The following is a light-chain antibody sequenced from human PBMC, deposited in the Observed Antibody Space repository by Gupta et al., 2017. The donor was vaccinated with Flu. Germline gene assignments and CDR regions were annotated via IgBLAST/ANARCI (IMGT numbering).Light chain of an antibody. V-gene: IGKV1-39*01. Sequence: DIQMTQSPSSLSASVGDRVTITCRASQSISSYLNWYQQKPGKAPKLLIYAASSLQSGVPSRFSGSGSGKQFILTISSLQPEDFATYYCQQSYSDPLISFGQGTKLEIK. CDR1: QSISSY. CDR2: AAS. J-gene: IGKJ2*03. CDR3: QQSYSDPLIS.